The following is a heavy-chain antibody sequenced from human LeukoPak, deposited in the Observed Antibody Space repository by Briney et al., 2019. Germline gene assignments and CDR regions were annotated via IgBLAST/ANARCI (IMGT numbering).Heavy chain of an antibody. J-gene: IGHJ6*02. D-gene: IGHD4-17*01. CDR3: ARWSTVTTIPSHYYYGMDV. Sequence: SETLSLTCTVSGGSISSYYWSWIRQPPGKGLEWIGYIYYSGSTNYNPSLKSRVTISVDTSKNQFSLKLSSVTAADTAVYYCARWSTVTTIPSHYYYGMDVWGQGTTVTVSS. CDR2: IYYSGST. V-gene: IGHV4-59*01. CDR1: GGSISSYY.